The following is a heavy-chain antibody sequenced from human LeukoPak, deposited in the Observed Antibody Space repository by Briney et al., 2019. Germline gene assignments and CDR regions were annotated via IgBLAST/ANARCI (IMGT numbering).Heavy chain of an antibody. V-gene: IGHV3-23*01. CDR3: AKDHEYSSQYRYFDY. J-gene: IGHJ4*02. D-gene: IGHD6-6*01. CDR2: ISGSGGST. CDR1: GFTFSSYG. Sequence: GGSLRLSCAASGFTFSSYGMSWVRQAPGKGLEWVSAISGSGGSTYYADSVKGRFTISRDNSKNTLYLQMNSLRAEDTAVYYCAKDHEYSSQYRYFDYWGQGTLVTVSS.